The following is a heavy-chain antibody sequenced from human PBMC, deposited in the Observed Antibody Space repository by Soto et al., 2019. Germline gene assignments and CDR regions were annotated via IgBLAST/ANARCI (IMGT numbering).Heavy chain of an antibody. V-gene: IGHV3-74*01. CDR1: GFTFSSYW. D-gene: IGHD3-22*01. J-gene: IGHJ3*02. CDR3: ARGGYHHGFDI. Sequence: EMQLVESGGGLVQPGGSLRLSCAAAGFTFSSYWIHWVRQAPGRGLVWFSRIDNDGSDTIYADSVKGRFTISRDNAKNTLYLQMNSLRAEDTALYYCARGGYHHGFDIWGQGTVVTVSS. CDR2: IDNDGSDT.